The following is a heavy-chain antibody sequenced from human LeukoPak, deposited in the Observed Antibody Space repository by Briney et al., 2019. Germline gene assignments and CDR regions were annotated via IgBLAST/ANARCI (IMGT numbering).Heavy chain of an antibody. J-gene: IGHJ3*02. D-gene: IGHD6-13*01. CDR3: AKEQEVSGVAAAGDDAFDI. V-gene: IGHV3-23*01. Sequence: GGSLRLSCAASGFPFSSYAMSWVRQAPGWGLEWVSAITAGGGSTFYADSVKGRFTISRDNTKNTLYLQMNSLRAEDTAVYYCAKEQEVSGVAAAGDDAFDIWGQGTMVTVSS. CDR2: ITAGGGST. CDR1: GFPFSSYA.